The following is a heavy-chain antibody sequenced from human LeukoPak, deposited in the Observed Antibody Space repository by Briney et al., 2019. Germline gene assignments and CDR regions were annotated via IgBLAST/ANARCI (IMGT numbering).Heavy chain of an antibody. Sequence: SQTMSLTCTVSGGSISSGSYYWSWIRQPAGKGLEWIGRIYISGSTNYNPSLKSRVTISVDTSKNKLSLKLSSVTAADTAVYYCARVTPAPGYKWKSNHLAYYYYYGMDVWGQGTTVTVSS. CDR1: GGSISSGSYY. V-gene: IGHV4-61*02. CDR3: ARVTPAPGYKWKSNHLAYYYYYGMDV. CDR2: IYISGST. D-gene: IGHD1-20*01. J-gene: IGHJ6*02.